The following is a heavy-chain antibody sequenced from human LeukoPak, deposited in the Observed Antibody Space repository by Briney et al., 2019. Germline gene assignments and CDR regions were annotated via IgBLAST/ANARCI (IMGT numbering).Heavy chain of an antibody. Sequence: PGGSLRLSCAASGFTVSSNYMSWVRQAPGKGLEWVSVIYSGGSTYYADSVKGRFTISRDNSKNTLYLQVNSLRAEDTAVYYCARVGGMATIRYFDYWGQGTLVTVSS. CDR3: ARVGGMATIRYFDY. CDR1: GFTVSSNY. J-gene: IGHJ4*02. D-gene: IGHD5-24*01. V-gene: IGHV3-53*01. CDR2: IYSGGST.